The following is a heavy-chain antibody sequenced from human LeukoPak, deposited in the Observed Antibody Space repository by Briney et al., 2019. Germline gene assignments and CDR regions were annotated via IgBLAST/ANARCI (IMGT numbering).Heavy chain of an antibody. J-gene: IGHJ6*04. D-gene: IGHD2-15*01. CDR1: GGTFISYA. CDR2: IIPIFGTA. CDR3: AVVVVAVSTYYYYYGMDV. Sequence: ASAKVSCKASGGTFISYAISWVRQAPGQGLEWMGGIIPIFGTANYAQKFQGRVTITADESTSTAYMEMSSLRSEDTAVYYCAVVVVAVSTYYYYYGMDVWGKGTTVTVSS. V-gene: IGHV1-69*13.